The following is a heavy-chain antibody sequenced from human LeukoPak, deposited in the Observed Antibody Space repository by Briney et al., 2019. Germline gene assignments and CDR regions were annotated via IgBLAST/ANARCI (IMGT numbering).Heavy chain of an antibody. CDR3: ARETVTTDGDFDY. D-gene: IGHD4-11*01. CDR1: GGTFSSYA. J-gene: IGHJ4*02. V-gene: IGHV1-69*13. Sequence: SVKVSCKASGGTFSSYAISWVRQAPGQGLEWMGGIIPIFGTANYAQKFQGRVTITADESTSTAYMELSSLRSEDTAVYYCARETVTTDGDFDYWGQGTLVTVSS. CDR2: IIPIFGTA.